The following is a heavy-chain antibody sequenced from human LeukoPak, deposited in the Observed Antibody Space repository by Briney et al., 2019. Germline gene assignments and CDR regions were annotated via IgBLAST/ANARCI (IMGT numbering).Heavy chain of an antibody. D-gene: IGHD6-19*01. CDR3: ASSAGALIDC. J-gene: IGHJ4*02. CDR1: GFTFSNYD. Sequence: GMSLRLSCAASGFTFSNYDMHWVRQAPGKGLEWVAVIWFDGSNKFYADSVKGRFTISRDNSKNTLYLQMNSLRAEDTAVYYCASSAGALIDCWGQGTLVIVSS. CDR2: IWFDGSNK. V-gene: IGHV3-33*01.